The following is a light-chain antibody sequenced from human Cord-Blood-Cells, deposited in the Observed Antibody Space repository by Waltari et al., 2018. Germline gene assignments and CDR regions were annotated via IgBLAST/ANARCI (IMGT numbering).Light chain of an antibody. CDR2: WAS. V-gene: IGKV4-1*01. Sequence: DIVMTQSPDSLAVSLGERATTNCKSIQSVLYRSNNKNYLAWYQQKPGQPPKLLIYWASTRESGVPDRFSGSGSGTDFTLTISSLKAEDVAVYYCQQYYSTPYTFGQGTKLEIK. J-gene: IGKJ2*01. CDR3: QQYYSTPYT. CDR1: QSVLYRSNNKNY.